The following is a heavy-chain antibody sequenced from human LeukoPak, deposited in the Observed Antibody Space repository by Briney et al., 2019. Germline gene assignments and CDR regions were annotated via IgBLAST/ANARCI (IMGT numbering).Heavy chain of an antibody. CDR3: AKLDRNYYYGSGTSY. J-gene: IGHJ4*02. Sequence: PGGSLTLSCAASGFTFSSYGMHWVRQAPGKGLEWVAFIRYDGSNKYYADSVKGRFTISRDNSKNTLYLQMNSLRAEDTAVYYCAKLDRNYYYGSGTSYWGQGTLVSVSS. V-gene: IGHV3-30*02. D-gene: IGHD3-10*01. CDR2: IRYDGSNK. CDR1: GFTFSSYG.